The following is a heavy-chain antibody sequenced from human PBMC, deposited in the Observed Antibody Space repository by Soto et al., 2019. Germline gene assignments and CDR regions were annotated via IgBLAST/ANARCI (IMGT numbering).Heavy chain of an antibody. V-gene: IGHV4-31*03. J-gene: IGHJ5*02. Sequence: QVQLQESGPGLVKPTQTLSLTCTVSGGSISSAGYYWSWIRQHPGKGLQWIGYIYHSGSTYYNPSLTSRITISVETSKNQFSLKLSSVTAADTAVYYCAREAAGILTGFDPWGQGSLVTVSS. CDR2: IYHSGST. CDR1: GGSISSAGYY. D-gene: IGHD6-25*01. CDR3: AREAAGILTGFDP.